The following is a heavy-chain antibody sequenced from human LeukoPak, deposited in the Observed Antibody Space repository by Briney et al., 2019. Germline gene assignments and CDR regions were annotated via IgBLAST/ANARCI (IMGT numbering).Heavy chain of an antibody. Sequence: SETLSLTCTVSGGSISSDYWSWIRQPAGKGLKWIGRIYTSGSTNYNPSLKSRVTMSVDTSKNQFSLKLSSVTAADTALYYCARGPHYYYYMDVWGKGTTVTISS. CDR3: ARGPHYYYYMDV. CDR2: IYTSGST. V-gene: IGHV4-4*07. CDR1: GGSISSDY. J-gene: IGHJ6*03.